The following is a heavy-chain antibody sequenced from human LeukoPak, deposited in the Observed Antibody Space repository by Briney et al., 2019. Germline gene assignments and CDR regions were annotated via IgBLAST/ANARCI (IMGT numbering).Heavy chain of an antibody. CDR1: DYSISSGYY. CDR3: ARNYPPALFAY. D-gene: IGHD3-3*01. J-gene: IGHJ4*02. CDR2: MYHSGTT. Sequence: SETLSLTCAVSDYSISSGYYWGWIRQPPGKGLEGIGSMYHSGTTYYNPSLKSRVTIPLATSKNPLSLKLLSVSAVDKAVYYCARNYPPALFAYWGGGVLVTVPS. V-gene: IGHV4-38-2*01.